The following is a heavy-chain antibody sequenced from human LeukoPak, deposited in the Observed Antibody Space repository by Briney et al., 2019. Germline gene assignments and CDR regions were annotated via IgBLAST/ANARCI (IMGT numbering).Heavy chain of an antibody. Sequence: GGSLRLSCAASGFTVRSSYMSWVRQAPGKGLEWVGRIKSQSDGESTHYAAPVKGRFTISRDDSKNTLYLQMNSLKTEDTAVYYCTTAYYYDSSGYDYDYWGQGTLVTVSS. CDR2: IKSQSDGEST. CDR1: GFTVRSSY. V-gene: IGHV3-15*01. D-gene: IGHD3-22*01. CDR3: TTAYYYDSSGYDYDY. J-gene: IGHJ4*02.